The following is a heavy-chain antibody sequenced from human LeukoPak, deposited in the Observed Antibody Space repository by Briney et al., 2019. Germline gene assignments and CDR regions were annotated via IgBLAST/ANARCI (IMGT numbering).Heavy chain of an antibody. CDR3: ARDSSDVLTGYYHF. D-gene: IGHD3-9*01. J-gene: IGHJ4*02. Sequence: ASVKVSCKTSGYSFNDNFLHWVRQAPGQGLERMGWINPNSGRTDYAPKFQGRVTLTTDTSITKAYMELSSLISGDTALYYCARDSSDVLTGYYHFWGQGTLVTVSS. CDR1: GYSFNDNF. CDR2: INPNSGRT. V-gene: IGHV1-2*02.